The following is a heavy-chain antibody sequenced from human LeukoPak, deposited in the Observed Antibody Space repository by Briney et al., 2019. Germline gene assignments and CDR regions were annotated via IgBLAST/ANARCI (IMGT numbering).Heavy chain of an antibody. CDR1: GGSISSGDYY. D-gene: IGHD3-10*01. Sequence: SETLSLTCTVSGGSISSGDYYWSWIRQPPGKGLEWIGYIYYSGSTYYNPSLKSRVTISVDTSKNQFSLKLSSVTAADTAVYYCARDPSLEQYGSGSYYGATWFDPWGQGTLVTVSS. CDR3: ARDPSLEQYGSGSYYGATWFDP. J-gene: IGHJ5*02. V-gene: IGHV4-30-4*01. CDR2: IYYSGST.